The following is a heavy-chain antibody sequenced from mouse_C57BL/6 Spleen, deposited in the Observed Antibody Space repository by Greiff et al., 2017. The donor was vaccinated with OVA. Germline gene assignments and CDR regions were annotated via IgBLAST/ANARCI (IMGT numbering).Heavy chain of an antibody. CDR3: AREGITTVVDWYFDV. J-gene: IGHJ1*03. V-gene: IGHV1-19*01. D-gene: IGHD1-1*01. Sequence: EVQLQESGPVLVKPGASVKMSCKASGYTFTDYYMNWVKQSHGKSLEWIGVINPYNGGTSYNQKFKGKATLTVDKSSSTAYMELNSLTSEDSAVYYCAREGITTVVDWYFDVWGTGTTVTVSS. CDR2: INPYNGGT. CDR1: GYTFTDYY.